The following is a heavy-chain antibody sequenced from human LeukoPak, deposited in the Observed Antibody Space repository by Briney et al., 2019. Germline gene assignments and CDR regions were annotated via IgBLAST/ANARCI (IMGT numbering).Heavy chain of an antibody. CDR3: ARGQGHYYYYYMDV. Sequence: QTGGSLRLSCAASGFIFSSYWMAWVRQAPGKGLVWVSRINSDGSSTSYADSVKGRFTISRDNAKNTLYLQMNSLRAEDTAVYYCARGQGHYYYYYMDVWGKGTTVTVSS. J-gene: IGHJ6*03. CDR1: GFIFSSYW. V-gene: IGHV3-74*01. CDR2: INSDGSST.